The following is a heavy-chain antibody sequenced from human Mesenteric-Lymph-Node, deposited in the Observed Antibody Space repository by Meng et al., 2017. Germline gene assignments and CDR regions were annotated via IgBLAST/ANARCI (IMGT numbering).Heavy chain of an antibody. CDR3: ARTTIGY. J-gene: IGHJ4*02. CDR2: ISYDGSNK. CDR1: GFSFSSQS. Sequence: GESLKISCAASGFSFSSQSMSWVRQAPGKGLEWVAVISYDGSNKYYADSVKGRFTISRDNSKNTLYLQMNSLRAEDTAVYYCARTTIGYWGQGTLVTVSS. V-gene: IGHV3-30*04. D-gene: IGHD4-17*01.